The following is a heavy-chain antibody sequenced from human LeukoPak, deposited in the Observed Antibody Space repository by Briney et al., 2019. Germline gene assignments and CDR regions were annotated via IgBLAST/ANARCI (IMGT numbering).Heavy chain of an antibody. D-gene: IGHD2-2*01. J-gene: IGHJ4*02. V-gene: IGHV3-11*04. CDR3: AHGTMYQLDF. CDR1: GFTFSDYY. Sequence: GGSLRLSCAASGFTFSDYYMTWIRQAPGKGLEWVSHISSSDNTKYYADSVKGRFTISRDNAKNSLYLQMNSLRAEDTAVYYCAHGTMYQLDFWGQGTLVTVSS. CDR2: ISSSDNTK.